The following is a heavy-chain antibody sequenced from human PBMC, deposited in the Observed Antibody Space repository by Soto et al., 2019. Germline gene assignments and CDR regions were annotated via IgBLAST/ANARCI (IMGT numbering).Heavy chain of an antibody. CDR1: GFTFSSYA. J-gene: IGHJ6*02. V-gene: IGHV3-64*01. Sequence: GSLRLSCAASGFTFSSYAMHWVRQAPGKGLEYVSAISSNGGSTYYANSVKGRFTISRDNSKNTLYLQMGSLRAEDMAVYYCARGVQLPDYYYYGMDVWGQGTTVTVSS. CDR2: ISSNGGST. D-gene: IGHD2-2*01. CDR3: ARGVQLPDYYYYGMDV.